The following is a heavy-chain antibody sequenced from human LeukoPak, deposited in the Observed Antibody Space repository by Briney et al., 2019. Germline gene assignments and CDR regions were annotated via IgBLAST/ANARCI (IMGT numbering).Heavy chain of an antibody. CDR1: GASVKSDY. Sequence: SETLSLTCSVSGASVKSDYWSWIRQPAGKGLEWIGRIYTSGSTNYNPSLKSRVTMSVDTSKNQFSLKLSSVTAADTAVYYCARFSSSTSRAKVYFDYWGQGTLVTVSS. D-gene: IGHD2-2*01. J-gene: IGHJ4*02. V-gene: IGHV4-4*07. CDR2: IYTSGST. CDR3: ARFSSSTSRAKVYFDY.